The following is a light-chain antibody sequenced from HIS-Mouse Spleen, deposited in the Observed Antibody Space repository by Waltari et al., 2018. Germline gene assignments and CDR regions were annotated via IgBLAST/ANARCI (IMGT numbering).Light chain of an antibody. J-gene: IGLJ3*02. V-gene: IGLV3-19*01. CDR1: SLRSYY. CDR2: GKN. Sequence: SSELTQDPAVSVALGQTVRITCQGDSLRSYYASWYQQKPGQAPVLVIYGKNNRPSGIPDRFPGSRSGNTASLTITGAQAEDEADYYCNSRDSSGNHWVFGGGTKLTVL. CDR3: NSRDSSGNHWV.